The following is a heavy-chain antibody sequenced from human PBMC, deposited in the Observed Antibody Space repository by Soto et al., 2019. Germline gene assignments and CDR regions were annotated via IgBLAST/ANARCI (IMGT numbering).Heavy chain of an antibody. Sequence: QVQLQESGPGLVKPSETLSLTCTVSSDSITNYYWSWIRQSPGKGLEWIGYIHDSGRSNYNPSLKSRDKISVDTSKKQFSLKLNSVTAADTAVYYCARVGGTRGWYWGQGTLVTVSS. V-gene: IGHV4-59*01. CDR2: IHDSGRS. CDR3: ARVGGTRGWY. D-gene: IGHD2-15*01. J-gene: IGHJ4*02. CDR1: SDSITNYY.